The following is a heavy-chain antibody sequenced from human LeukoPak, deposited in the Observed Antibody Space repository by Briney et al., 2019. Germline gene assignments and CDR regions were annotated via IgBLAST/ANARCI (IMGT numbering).Heavy chain of an antibody. D-gene: IGHD6-13*01. CDR1: GDSFSYSY. CDR3: ARGVVAAAGRTFDF. Sequence: PSETLSLTCTVSGDSFSYSYWSWIRQPPGKGLEWIGYIYNSGSTNYNPSLKSRVTISLDTSKNQFSLKLSSVTAADTAVYYCARGVVAAAGRTFDFWGQGTLVTVSS. V-gene: IGHV4-59*01. CDR2: IYNSGST. J-gene: IGHJ4*02.